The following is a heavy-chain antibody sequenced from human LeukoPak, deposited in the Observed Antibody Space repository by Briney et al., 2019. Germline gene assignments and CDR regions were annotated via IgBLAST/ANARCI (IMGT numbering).Heavy chain of an antibody. CDR1: GGSISRYY. Sequence: SETLSLTCTVSGGSISRYYWSWIRQPPGKGLEWIGYIYYSGSTNYNPSLKSRVTISVDTSKNQFSLKLSSVTAADTAVYYCARGSYYYDSSGYYHGYFDYWGQGTLVTVSS. CDR3: ARGSYYYDSSGYYHGYFDY. CDR2: IYYSGST. J-gene: IGHJ4*02. V-gene: IGHV4-59*01. D-gene: IGHD3-22*01.